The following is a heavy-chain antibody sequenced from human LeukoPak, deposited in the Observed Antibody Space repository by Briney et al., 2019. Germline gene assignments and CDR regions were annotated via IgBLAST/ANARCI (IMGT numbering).Heavy chain of an antibody. V-gene: IGHV1-2*02. CDR2: INPNSGGT. CDR1: GYTFTSYY. CDR3: ARSLGYCSGGSCYVLVSDY. D-gene: IGHD2-15*01. Sequence: ASVKVSCKASGYTFTSYYMHWVRQAPGQGLEWMGWINPNSGGTNYAQKFQGRVTMTSDTSISTAYVELSRLRSDDTAVYYCARSLGYCSGGSCYVLVSDYWGQGTLVTVSS. J-gene: IGHJ4*02.